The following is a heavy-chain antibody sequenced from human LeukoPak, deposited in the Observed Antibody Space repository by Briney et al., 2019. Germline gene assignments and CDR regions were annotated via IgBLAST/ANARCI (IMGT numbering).Heavy chain of an antibody. J-gene: IGHJ4*02. D-gene: IGHD3-22*01. Sequence: ASVTVSYKVSGYTLTELFMHWVRQAPGKGGEGMGGFDPEDGETIYAQKFQGRVNITEETVKETVYMELRSVRRGETGGEYCATMKDYYDSSGYFTGRLPSDYWGQGTLVTVSS. CDR2: FDPEDGET. V-gene: IGHV1-24*01. CDR3: ATMKDYYDSSGYFTGRLPSDY. CDR1: GYTLTELF.